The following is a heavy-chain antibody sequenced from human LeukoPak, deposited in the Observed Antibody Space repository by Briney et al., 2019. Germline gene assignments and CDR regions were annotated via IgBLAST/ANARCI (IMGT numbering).Heavy chain of an antibody. J-gene: IGHJ4*02. Sequence: SETLSLTCTVSGASISDYYWSWIRQPAGKGLEWIGRTYSSGTMNYNPSLNSRVTMSVDRSKNQFSLKLNSVTAADTAVYYCARRGLYSESYYFDYWGQGTLVTVSS. D-gene: IGHD1-26*01. CDR2: TYSSGTM. CDR3: ARRGLYSESYYFDY. V-gene: IGHV4-4*07. CDR1: GASISDYY.